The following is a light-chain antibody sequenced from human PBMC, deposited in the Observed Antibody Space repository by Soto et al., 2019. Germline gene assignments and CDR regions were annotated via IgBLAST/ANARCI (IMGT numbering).Light chain of an antibody. CDR1: SSDVGGYNY. Sequence: QSALTQPPSASGSPGQSVTISCTGTSSDVGGYNYVSWYQQHPGKAPKLMIYEGSKRPSGVPDRFSGSKSGNTASLTVSGLQDEEEADYYCSSYAGSNNLVFGGGTKLTVL. V-gene: IGLV2-8*01. CDR2: EGS. CDR3: SSYAGSNNLV. J-gene: IGLJ3*02.